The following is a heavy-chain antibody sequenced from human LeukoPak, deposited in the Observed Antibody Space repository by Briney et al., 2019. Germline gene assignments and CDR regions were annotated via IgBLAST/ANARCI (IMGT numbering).Heavy chain of an antibody. Sequence: ASVKVSCKASGYTFTNYDINWVRQATGHGLEWRGWMNPTSGNTGYAQKFQGRVTITWNTSITTAYLELSSLRSEDTAVYYCARAVVVITPRTTKIKRYYFDYWGQGTLVTVSS. CDR3: ARAVVVITPRTTKIKRYYFDY. CDR2: MNPTSGNT. D-gene: IGHD3-22*01. V-gene: IGHV1-8*03. J-gene: IGHJ4*02. CDR1: GYTFTNYD.